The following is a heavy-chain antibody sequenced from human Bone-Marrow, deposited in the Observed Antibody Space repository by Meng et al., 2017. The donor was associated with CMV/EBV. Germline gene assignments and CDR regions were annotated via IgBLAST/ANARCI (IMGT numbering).Heavy chain of an antibody. V-gene: IGHV1-69*10. CDR2: IIPILGIA. D-gene: IGHD3-3*01. CDR3: ARERITIFGGYGMDV. J-gene: IGHJ6*02. Sequence: SVKVSCKASGGTFSSYAISWVRQAPGQGLEWMGGIIPILGIANYAQKFQGRVTMTRDTSTSTVYMELSSLRSEDTAVYYCARERITIFGGYGMDVWGQGTTVTVSS. CDR1: GGTFSSYA.